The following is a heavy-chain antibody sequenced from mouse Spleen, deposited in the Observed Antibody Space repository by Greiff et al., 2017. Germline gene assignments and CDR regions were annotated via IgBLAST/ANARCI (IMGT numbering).Heavy chain of an antibody. J-gene: IGHJ1*03. CDR2: IDPEDGDT. V-gene: IGHV14-1*01. CDR3: TRYYGSSTGWYFDV. D-gene: IGHD1-1*01. Sequence: VQLQQSGAELVRPGASVKLSCTASGFNIKDYYMHWVKQRPEQGLEWIGRIDPEDGDTEYAPKFQGKATMTADTSSNTAYLQLSSLTSEDTAVYYCTRYYGSSTGWYFDVWGTGTTVTVSS. CDR1: GFNIKDYY.